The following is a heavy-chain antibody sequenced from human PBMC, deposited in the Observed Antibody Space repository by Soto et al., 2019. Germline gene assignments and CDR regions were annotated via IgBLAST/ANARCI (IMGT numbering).Heavy chain of an antibody. D-gene: IGHD6-6*01. J-gene: IGHJ4*02. CDR3: AGADSSSSLSDD. CDR2: INPSGGST. CDR1: RDTFNSSY. Sequence: CEACRDTFNSSYMPWARQNPGQGLEWMGIINPSGGSTSYAQKFQGRVTMTRDTSTSTVYMELSSLRSEDTAVYYCAGADSSSSLSDDWGQGTLVTVSS. V-gene: IGHV1-46*02.